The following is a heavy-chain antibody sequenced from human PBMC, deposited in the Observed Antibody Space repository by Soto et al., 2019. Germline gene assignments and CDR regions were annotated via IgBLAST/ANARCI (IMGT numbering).Heavy chain of an antibody. Sequence: SETLSLTCTVSGGSISSYYWSWIRQPPGKGLEWIGYIYYSGSTNYNPSLKSRVTISVDTSKNQFSLKLSSVTAADTAVYYCARAGTAMVSYYFDYWGQGTLVT. D-gene: IGHD5-18*01. CDR2: IYYSGST. J-gene: IGHJ4*02. CDR1: GGSISSYY. V-gene: IGHV4-59*01. CDR3: ARAGTAMVSYYFDY.